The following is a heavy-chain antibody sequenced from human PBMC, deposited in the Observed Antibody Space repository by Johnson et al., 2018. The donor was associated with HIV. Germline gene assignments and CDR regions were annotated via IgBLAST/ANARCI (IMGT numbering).Heavy chain of an antibody. CDR2: ISYDGSNK. D-gene: IGHD3-10*01. V-gene: IGHV3-30-3*01. CDR3: ARDPMVRGAGGFDI. CDR1: GFTFDDYA. Sequence: QMLLVESGGGLVQPGRSLRLSCAASGFTFDDYAMHWVRQAPGKGLEWVAVISYDGSNKYYADSVKGRFTISRDNSKNTLYLQMNSLRAEDTAVYYCARDPMVRGAGGFDIWGQGTMVTVSS. J-gene: IGHJ3*02.